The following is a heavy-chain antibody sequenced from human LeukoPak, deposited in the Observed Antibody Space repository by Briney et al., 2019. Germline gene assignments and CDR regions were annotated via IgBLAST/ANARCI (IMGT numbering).Heavy chain of an antibody. CDR2: IRSDGSNT. V-gene: IGHV3-30*02. D-gene: IGHD6-25*01. Sequence: WVTFIRSDGSNTYYADSVKGRFTISRDNSKNTLYLQMNSLRAEDTAIYYCVKDSSGTFDNWGQGTLVTVSS. J-gene: IGHJ4*02. CDR3: VKDSSGTFDN.